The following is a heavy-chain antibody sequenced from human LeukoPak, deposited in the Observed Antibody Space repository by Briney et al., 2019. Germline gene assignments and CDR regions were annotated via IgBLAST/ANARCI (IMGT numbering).Heavy chain of an antibody. CDR1: GFTFSSYD. CDR3: ARGSNWNYRQYYYMDV. D-gene: IGHD1-7*01. CDR2: IGTAGDT. V-gene: IGHV3-13*01. J-gene: IGHJ6*03. Sequence: GGSLRLSCAASGFTFSSYDMHWVRQATGKGLEWVSAIGTAGDTYYPGSVKGRFTISRENAKNSLYLQMNSLRAGDTAVYYCARGSNWNYRQYYYMDVWGKGTTVTVSS.